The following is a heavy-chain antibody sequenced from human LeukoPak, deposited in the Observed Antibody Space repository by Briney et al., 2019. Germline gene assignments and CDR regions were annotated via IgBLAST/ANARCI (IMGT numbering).Heavy chain of an antibody. CDR1: GSSFTTYW. V-gene: IGHV5-51*01. CDR3: ARLVAPRPVDY. D-gene: IGHD6-6*01. CDR2: IYPGDSDT. J-gene: IGHJ4*02. Sequence: GESLKISCKGSGSSFTTYWIGWVRQMPGKGLEWMGIIYPGDSDTKYSPSFQGQVTISADKSISTAYLQWNSLKASDTAMYYCARLVAPRPVDYWGQGTLVTVSS.